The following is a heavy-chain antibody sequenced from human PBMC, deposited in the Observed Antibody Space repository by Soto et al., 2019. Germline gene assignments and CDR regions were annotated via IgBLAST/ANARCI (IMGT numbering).Heavy chain of an antibody. Sequence: QVQLVQSGAEVKKPGASVKVSCKASGYTFTSYGISWVRQAPGQGREWMGWISAYNGNTNYAQKRQDRVTMTTDTSTSTAYMELRSLRADATVVSYCARAGYCSSTSCHSYYGMDVLGQGTTVTVSS. CDR3: ARAGYCSSTSCHSYYGMDV. V-gene: IGHV1-18*04. CDR2: ISAYNGNT. D-gene: IGHD2-2*01. CDR1: GYTFTSYG. J-gene: IGHJ6*01.